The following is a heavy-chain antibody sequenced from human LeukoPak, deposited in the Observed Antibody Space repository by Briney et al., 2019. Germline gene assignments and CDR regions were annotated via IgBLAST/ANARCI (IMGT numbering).Heavy chain of an antibody. J-gene: IGHJ3*01. Sequence: CLRLSCTASVLPFYDYAMDSVRQGPEKGVGWISGINWNSINIYYADYVKGRFTISRNNANESLYLLMNSLRADNTAFYYWVKDRSRSFDAFDVWGQGTKVTVSS. CDR2: INWNSINI. CDR3: VKDRSRSFDAFDV. D-gene: IGHD2-15*01. V-gene: IGHV3-9*01. CDR1: VLPFYDYA.